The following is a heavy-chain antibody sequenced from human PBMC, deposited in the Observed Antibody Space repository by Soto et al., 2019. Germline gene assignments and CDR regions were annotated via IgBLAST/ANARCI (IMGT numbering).Heavy chain of an antibody. CDR2: ISAYNGNT. D-gene: IGHD3-22*01. CDR3: ARSYDSSGYYYYHNWFDP. V-gene: IGHV1-18*01. CDR1: GYTFTSYG. Sequence: GASVKVSFKASGYTFTSYGISWVLQAPGQLLEWMGWISAYNGNTNYAQKLQGRVTMTTDTSTSIAYMELRSPRSDDTAVYYCARSYDSSGYYYYHNWFDPWGQGTLVTV. J-gene: IGHJ5*02.